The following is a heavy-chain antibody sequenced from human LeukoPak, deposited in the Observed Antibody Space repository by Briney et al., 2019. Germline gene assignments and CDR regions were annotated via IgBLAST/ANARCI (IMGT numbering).Heavy chain of an antibody. CDR2: IYHSGST. Sequence: KASETLSLTCAVYGGSFSGYYWSWIRQPPGKGLEWIGSIYHSGSTYYNPSLKSRVTISVDTSKNQFSLKLSSVTAADTAVYYCARGSGSNDWGQGTLVTVSS. CDR3: ARGSGSND. J-gene: IGHJ4*02. V-gene: IGHV4-34*01. CDR1: GGSFSGYY. D-gene: IGHD3-10*01.